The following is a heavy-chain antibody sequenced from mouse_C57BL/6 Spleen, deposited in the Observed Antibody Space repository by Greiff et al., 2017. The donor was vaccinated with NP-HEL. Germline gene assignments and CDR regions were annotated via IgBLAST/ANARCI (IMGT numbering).Heavy chain of an antibody. CDR2: ISSGGDYI. V-gene: IGHV5-9-1*02. D-gene: IGHD1-1*01. CDR1: GFTFSSYA. Sequence: EVQGVESGEGLVKPGGSLKLSCAASGFTFSSYAMSWVRQTPEKRLEWVAYISSGGDYIYYADTVKGRFTISRDNARNTLYLQMSSLKSEDTAMYYCTREGYYGSPDYYAMDYWGQGTSVTVSS. CDR3: TREGYYGSPDYYAMDY. J-gene: IGHJ4*01.